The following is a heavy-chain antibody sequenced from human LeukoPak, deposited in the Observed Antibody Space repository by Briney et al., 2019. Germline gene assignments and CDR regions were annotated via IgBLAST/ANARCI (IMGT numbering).Heavy chain of an antibody. J-gene: IGHJ4*02. Sequence: GTLSLTCAVSGGSISSSNWWSWVRQAPGKGLEWVGRVKSKTDGGTTDYAAPVKGRFTISRDDSKNTLYLQMNSLKTEDTAVYYCTTDEMVRGYYFDYWGQGTLVTVSS. CDR2: VKSKTDGGTT. CDR1: GGSISSSNW. D-gene: IGHD5-18*01. CDR3: TTDEMVRGYYFDY. V-gene: IGHV3-15*01.